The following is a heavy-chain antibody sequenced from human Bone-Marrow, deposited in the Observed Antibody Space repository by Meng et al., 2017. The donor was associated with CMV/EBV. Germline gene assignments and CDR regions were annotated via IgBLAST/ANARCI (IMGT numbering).Heavy chain of an antibody. CDR2: IGTAGDP. CDR3: ARVGPYSNYGYYYYYGMDV. Sequence: FSSYDMHWVRQATGKGLEWVSAIGTAGDPYYPGSVKGRFTISRENAKNSLYLQMNSLRAGDTAVYYCARVGPYSNYGYYYYYGMDVWGQGTTVTVSS. J-gene: IGHJ6*02. V-gene: IGHV3-13*05. D-gene: IGHD4-11*01. CDR1: FSSYD.